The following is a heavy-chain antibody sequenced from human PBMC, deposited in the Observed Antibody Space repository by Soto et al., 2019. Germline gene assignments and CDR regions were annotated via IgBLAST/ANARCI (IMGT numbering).Heavy chain of an antibody. D-gene: IGHD6-19*01. V-gene: IGHV1-2*02. J-gene: IGHJ4*02. CDR3: ARAPGYSSGWPSPYFDY. CDR2: INPNSGGT. CDR1: GYTFTSYG. Sequence: ASVKVSCKASGYTFTSYGISWVRQAPGQGLEWMGWINPNSGGTNYAQKFQGRVTMTRDTSISTAYMELSRLRSDDTAVYYCARAPGYSSGWPSPYFDYWGQGTLVTVSS.